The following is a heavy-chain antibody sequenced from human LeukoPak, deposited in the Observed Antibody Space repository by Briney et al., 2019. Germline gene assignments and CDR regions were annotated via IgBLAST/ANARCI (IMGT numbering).Heavy chain of an antibody. CDR2: MNPNSGNT. V-gene: IGHV1-8*01. Sequence: VASVKVSCKASGYTFTSYDINWVRQATGQGLEWMGWMNPNSGNTGYAQKFQGRVTMTRDTSISTAYMELSRLRSDDTAVYYCARYPHSSGFTDYWGQGTLVTVSS. CDR3: ARYPHSSGFTDY. D-gene: IGHD3-22*01. J-gene: IGHJ4*02. CDR1: GYTFTSYD.